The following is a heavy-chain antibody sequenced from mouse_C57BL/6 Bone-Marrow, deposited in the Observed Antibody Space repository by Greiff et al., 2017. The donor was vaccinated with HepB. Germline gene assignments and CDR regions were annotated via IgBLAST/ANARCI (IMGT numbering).Heavy chain of an antibody. J-gene: IGHJ2*01. V-gene: IGHV5-17*01. D-gene: IGHD1-1*01. CDR2: ISSGSSTI. CDR1: GFTFSDYG. Sequence: EVKVVESGGGLVKPGGSLKLSCAASGFTFSDYGMHWVRQAPEKGLEWVAYISSGSSTIYYADTVKGRFTISRDNAKNTLFLQMTSLRSEDTAMYYCARLGLYGSSSYYFDYWGQGTTLTVSS. CDR3: ARLGLYGSSSYYFDY.